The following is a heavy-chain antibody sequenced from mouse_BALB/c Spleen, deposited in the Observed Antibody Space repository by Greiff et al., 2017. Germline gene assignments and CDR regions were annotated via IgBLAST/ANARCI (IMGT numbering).Heavy chain of an antibody. J-gene: IGHJ2*01. CDR2: ISSGGSYT. Sequence: EVKLVESGGDLVKPGGSLKLSCAASGFTFSSYGMSWVRQTPDKRLEWVATISSGGSYTYYPDSVKGRFTISRDNAKNTLYLQMSSLKSEDTAMYYCAREGRYWGQGTTLTVSS. CDR1: GFTFSSYG. V-gene: IGHV5-6*01. CDR3: AREGRY.